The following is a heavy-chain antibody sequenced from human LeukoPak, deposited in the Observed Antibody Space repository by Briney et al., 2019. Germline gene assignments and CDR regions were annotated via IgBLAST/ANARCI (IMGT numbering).Heavy chain of an antibody. CDR1: GYTSTSYG. J-gene: IGHJ4*02. CDR2: ISAYNGNT. Sequence: ASVRVSCKASGYTSTSYGISWVRQAPGQGLEWMGWISAYNGNTNYAQKLQGRVTMTTDTSTSTAYMELRSLRSDDTAVYYCARGEGYYGSGSYYNAAVNFDYWGQGTLVTVSS. D-gene: IGHD3-10*01. CDR3: ARGEGYYGSGSYYNAAVNFDY. V-gene: IGHV1-18*01.